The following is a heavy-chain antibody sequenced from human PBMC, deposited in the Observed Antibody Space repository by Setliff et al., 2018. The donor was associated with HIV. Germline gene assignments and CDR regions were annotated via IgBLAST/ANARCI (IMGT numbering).Heavy chain of an antibody. Sequence: SETLSLTCTVSGGSISSYCWNWIRQPPGGGLEWVGFIFTSGSTKYNPSLQSRVTMSIDTSKNQFSLKLTSVTAAVTAVYYCARRIDNSGSFPDKNWFDTWGRGSLVTVSS. J-gene: IGHJ5*02. CDR2: IFTSGST. CDR1: GGSISSYC. CDR3: ARRIDNSGSFPDKNWFDT. V-gene: IGHV4-4*09. D-gene: IGHD3-10*01.